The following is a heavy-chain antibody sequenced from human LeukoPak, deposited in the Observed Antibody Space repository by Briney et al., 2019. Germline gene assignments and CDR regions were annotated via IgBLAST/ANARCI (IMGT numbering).Heavy chain of an antibody. J-gene: IGHJ5*02. CDR1: GYTFTSYG. CDR2: ISAYNGNT. CDR3: ARPYYGSGSSNWFDP. V-gene: IGHV1-18*01. D-gene: IGHD3-10*01. Sequence: ASVKVSCKASGYTFTSYGISWVRQAPGQGLEWMGWISAYNGNTNYAQKLQGRVTMTTDTSTSTAYMELRSLRSDDTAVYYCARPYYGSGSSNWFDPWGQGTLVTVSS.